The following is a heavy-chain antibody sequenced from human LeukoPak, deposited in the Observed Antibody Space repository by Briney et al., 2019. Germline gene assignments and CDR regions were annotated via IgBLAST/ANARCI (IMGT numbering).Heavy chain of an antibody. J-gene: IGHJ5*02. CDR3: ARAYYYDSSGYFLNWFDP. CDR1: GYTFTSYG. CDR2: SSAYNGNT. D-gene: IGHD3-22*01. Sequence: ASVKVSCKASGYTFTSYGISWVRQAPGQGIEWMGWSSAYNGNTNYAQKLQGRVTMTTDTSTSTAYMELRSLRSDDTAVYYCARAYYYDSSGYFLNWFDPWGQGTLVTVSS. V-gene: IGHV1-18*01.